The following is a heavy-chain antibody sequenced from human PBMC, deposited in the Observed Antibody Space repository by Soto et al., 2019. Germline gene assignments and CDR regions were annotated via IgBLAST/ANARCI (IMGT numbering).Heavy chain of an antibody. Sequence: GASVKVSCKASGGTFSSYAISWVRKAPGQGLEWMGGIIPIFGTTNYAQKFQGRVTITADKSTSTAYMELSSLRSEDTAVYYCARVRKAMVIAYYYGMDVWGQGTTVTVSS. CDR1: GGTFSSYA. D-gene: IGHD5-18*01. V-gene: IGHV1-69*06. J-gene: IGHJ6*02. CDR3: ARVRKAMVIAYYYGMDV. CDR2: IIPIFGTT.